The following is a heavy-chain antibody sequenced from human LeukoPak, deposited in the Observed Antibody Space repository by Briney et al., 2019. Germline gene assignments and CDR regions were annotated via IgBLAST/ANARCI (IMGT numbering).Heavy chain of an antibody. CDR3: ARSATALATIDY. CDR1: GGSISSYC. V-gene: IGHV4-59*01. J-gene: IGHJ4*02. CDR2: ICYSGST. Sequence: SETLSLTCTVSGGSISSYCWSWIWQSPGKGLEWIGYICYSGSTNYNPSLKSRVTISVDTSKNQVSLKVSSVTAADTAVYYCARSATALATIDYWGQGTLVTVSS. D-gene: IGHD5-24*01.